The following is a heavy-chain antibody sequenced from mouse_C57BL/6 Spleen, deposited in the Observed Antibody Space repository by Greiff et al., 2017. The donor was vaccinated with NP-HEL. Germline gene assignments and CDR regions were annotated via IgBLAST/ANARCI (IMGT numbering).Heavy chain of an antibody. D-gene: IGHD2-4*01. CDR3: ARGDDYDGGDVAY. Sequence: VQLQQPGAELVKPGASVKMSCKASGYTFTSYWITWVKQRPGQGLEWIGDIYPGSGSTNYNEQFKSKATLTVDTSSSTAYMQLSILTSEDSAVEYCARGDDYDGGDVAYWGQGTLVTVSA. V-gene: IGHV1-55*01. J-gene: IGHJ3*01. CDR2: IYPGSGST. CDR1: GYTFTSYW.